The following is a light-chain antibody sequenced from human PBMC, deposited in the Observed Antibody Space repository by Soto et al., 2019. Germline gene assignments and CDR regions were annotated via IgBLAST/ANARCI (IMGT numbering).Light chain of an antibody. Sequence: QSVLTQPASVSGSPGQSITISCTGTSSDVGSYNLVSWYQQHPGKAPKLMIYEDTKRPSGVSNRFSGSKSGNTASLTISGLQAEDEAEYYCCSYAGINTFYVFGTGTKLTVL. V-gene: IGLV2-23*01. J-gene: IGLJ1*01. CDR2: EDT. CDR3: CSYAGINTFYV. CDR1: SSDVGSYNL.